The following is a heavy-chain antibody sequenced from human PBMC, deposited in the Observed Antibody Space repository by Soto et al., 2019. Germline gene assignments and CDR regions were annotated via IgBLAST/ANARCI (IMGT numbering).Heavy chain of an antibody. CDR2: IYYSGST. CDR3: ARGKFRANWFDP. Sequence: SETLSLTCTVSGGSISSCGYYWSWIRQHPGKGLEWIGYIYYSGSTYYNPSLKSRVTISVDTSKNQFSLKLSSVTAADTAVYYCARGKFRANWFDPWGQGTLVTVSS. CDR1: GGSISSCGYY. D-gene: IGHD3-10*01. J-gene: IGHJ5*02. V-gene: IGHV4-31*03.